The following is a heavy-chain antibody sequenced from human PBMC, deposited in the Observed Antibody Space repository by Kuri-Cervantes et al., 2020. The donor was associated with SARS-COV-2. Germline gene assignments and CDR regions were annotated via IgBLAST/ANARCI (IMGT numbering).Heavy chain of an antibody. CDR2: IYYSGST. Sequence: GSLRLSCTVSGGSISSSSYYWGWTRQPPGKGLEWIGSIYYSGSTYYNPSLKSRVTISVDTSKNQFSLKLSSVTAADTAVYYCASLPLSTITIFGVVIIGHYFDYWGQGTLVTVSS. CDR3: ASLPLSTITIFGVVIIGHYFDY. CDR1: GGSISSSSYY. J-gene: IGHJ4*02. D-gene: IGHD3-3*01. V-gene: IGHV4-39*01.